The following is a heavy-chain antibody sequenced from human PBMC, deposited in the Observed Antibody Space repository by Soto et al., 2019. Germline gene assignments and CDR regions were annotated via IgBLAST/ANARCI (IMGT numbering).Heavy chain of an antibody. CDR2: IKQDGSEK. CDR3: ARDHSSSLYWIVGWYFDL. CDR1: GFTFSSYW. V-gene: IGHV3-7*01. Sequence: EVQLVESGGGLVQPGGSLRLSCAASGFTFSSYWMSWVRQAPGKGLEWVANIKQDGSEKYYVDSVKGRFTISRDNAKNSLYLQMSSLRAEDTAVYYCARDHSSSLYWIVGWYFDLWGRGTLVTVSS. D-gene: IGHD6-13*01. J-gene: IGHJ2*01.